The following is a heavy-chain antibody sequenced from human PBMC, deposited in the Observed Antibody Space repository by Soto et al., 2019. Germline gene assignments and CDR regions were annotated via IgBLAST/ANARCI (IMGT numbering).Heavy chain of an antibody. V-gene: IGHV1-69*02. D-gene: IGHD6-6*01. Sequence: QVQLVQSGAEVKKPGSSVKVSCKASGGTFSSYTISWVRQAPGQGLEWMGRIIPILGIANYAQKFQGRVTITADKSTSTAYMELSSLRSEDTAVYYCASEFSWVWQLVRFDYWGQGTLVTVSS. CDR2: IIPILGIA. CDR3: ASEFSWVWQLVRFDY. J-gene: IGHJ4*02. CDR1: GGTFSSYT.